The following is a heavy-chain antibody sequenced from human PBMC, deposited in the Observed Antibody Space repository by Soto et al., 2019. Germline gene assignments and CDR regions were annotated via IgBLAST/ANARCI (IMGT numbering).Heavy chain of an antibody. CDR3: ARDRQLRGVLLWFGELFD. Sequence: ASVKVSCKASGYTFTGYYMHWVRQAPGQGLEWMGWINPNSGGTNYAQKFQGWVTMTRDTSISTAYMELSRLRSDDTAVYYCARDRQLRGVLLWFGELFDWGQGTLVTVSS. CDR2: INPNSGGT. J-gene: IGHJ4*02. D-gene: IGHD3-10*01. V-gene: IGHV1-2*04. CDR1: GYTFTGYY.